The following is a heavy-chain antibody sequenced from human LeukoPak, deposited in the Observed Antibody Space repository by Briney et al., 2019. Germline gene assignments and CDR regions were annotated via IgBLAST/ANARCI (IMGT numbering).Heavy chain of an antibody. V-gene: IGHV1-46*01. CDR2: INPSGGT. J-gene: IGHJ3*02. CDR3: AREGRTDYGASRSFDI. Sequence: ASVTVSCKASGYSLTNYYMHWVRHVPGQGPEWLGLINPSGGTKYAQKFQDRVTMTRDTSTSTIYMELSSLTSEDRAVYYCAREGRTDYGASRSFDIWGQGTMVTASS. D-gene: IGHD4-17*01. CDR1: GYSLTNYY.